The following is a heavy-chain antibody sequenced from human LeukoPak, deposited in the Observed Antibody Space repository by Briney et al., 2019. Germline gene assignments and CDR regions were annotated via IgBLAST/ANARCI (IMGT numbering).Heavy chain of an antibody. Sequence: KPSETLSLTCAVYGGSFSGYYWSWIRQPPGKGLEWIGEISHSGSTNYNPSLKSRVTMSVDTSKNQFSLKLSSVTAVDTAVYYCAREGYSSSEFDYWGQGTLVTVSS. CDR3: AREGYSSSEFDY. CDR1: GGSFSGYY. D-gene: IGHD6-6*01. CDR2: ISHSGST. J-gene: IGHJ4*02. V-gene: IGHV4-34*01.